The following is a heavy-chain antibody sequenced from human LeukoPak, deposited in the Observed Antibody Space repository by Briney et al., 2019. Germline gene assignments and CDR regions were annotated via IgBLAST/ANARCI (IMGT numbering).Heavy chain of an antibody. CDR3: ARERGDFFDY. Sequence: GGSLRLSCAASGFTFSSYAMHWVRQAPGKGLEWVAVISYDGSNKYYADSVKGRFTISRDNSKNTLYLQMDSLRAEDTAVYYCARERGDFFDYWGPGTLVTVSS. V-gene: IGHV3-30-3*01. CDR1: GFTFSSYA. D-gene: IGHD3-3*01. CDR2: ISYDGSNK. J-gene: IGHJ4*02.